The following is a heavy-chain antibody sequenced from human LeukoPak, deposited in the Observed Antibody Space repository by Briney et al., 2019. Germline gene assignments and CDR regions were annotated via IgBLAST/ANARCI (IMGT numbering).Heavy chain of an antibody. CDR1: GDSISTTSYY. D-gene: IGHD3-9*01. CDR2: IYYSGST. J-gene: IGHJ4*02. CDR3: ARERVYYDILTGYSEPYYFDY. Sequence: PSETLSLTCTVSGDSISTTSYYWAWIRKPPGKGLEWIGSIYYSGSTYYNPSLKSRITISVDMTKKYFSLKLSSVTAADSAVYYCARERVYYDILTGYSEPYYFDYWAQGTLVTVSS. V-gene: IGHV4-39*07.